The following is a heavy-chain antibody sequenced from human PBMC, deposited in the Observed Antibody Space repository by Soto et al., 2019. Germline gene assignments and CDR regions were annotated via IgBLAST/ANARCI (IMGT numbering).Heavy chain of an antibody. J-gene: IGHJ3*02. CDR1: GGSISSYY. CDR2: IYYSGST. D-gene: IGHD6-13*01. V-gene: IGHV4-59*01. Sequence: SETLSLTCTVSGGSISSYYWSWIRQPPGKGLEWIGDIYYSGSTNYNPSPKSRVTISVDTSKNQFSLKLSSVTAADTAVYYCAREGIRRIAAADDAFDIWGQGTMVTVSS. CDR3: AREGIRRIAAADDAFDI.